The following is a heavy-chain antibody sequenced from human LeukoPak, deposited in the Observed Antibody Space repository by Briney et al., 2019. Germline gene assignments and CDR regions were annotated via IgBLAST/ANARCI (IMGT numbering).Heavy chain of an antibody. V-gene: IGHV3-49*04. D-gene: IGHD2-8*01. Sequence: TGGSLRLSCTASGFTFGDYAMGWVRQAPGKGLEWVGFIRSKAYGGTTEYAASVKGRFTISRDDSKSIAYLQMNSLKTEDTAVYYCTTRVSFDYWGQGTLVTVSS. CDR2: IRSKAYGGTT. CDR3: TTRVSFDY. J-gene: IGHJ4*02. CDR1: GFTFGDYA.